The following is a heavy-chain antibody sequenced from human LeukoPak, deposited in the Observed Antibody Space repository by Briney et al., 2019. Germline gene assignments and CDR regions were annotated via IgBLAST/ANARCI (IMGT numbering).Heavy chain of an antibody. J-gene: IGHJ6*03. Sequence: PSQTLSLTCTVSGGSISSGSYYWSWIRQLPGKGLEWIGEINHSGSTNYNPSLKSRVTISVDTSKNQFSLRLSSVTAADTAVYYCARGASCSSTSCYSNYYYIDVWGKGTTVTVSS. V-gene: IGHV4-39*07. CDR1: GGSISSGSYY. CDR3: ARGASCSSTSCYSNYYYIDV. D-gene: IGHD2-2*01. CDR2: INHSGST.